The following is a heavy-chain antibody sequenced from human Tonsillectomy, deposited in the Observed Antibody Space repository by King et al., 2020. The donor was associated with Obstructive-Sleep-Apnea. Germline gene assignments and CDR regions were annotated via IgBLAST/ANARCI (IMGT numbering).Heavy chain of an antibody. D-gene: IGHD3-10*01. V-gene: IGHV4-39*07. Sequence: LQLQESGPGLVKPSETLSLTCTVSGGSISSSSYYWGWIRQPPGKGLEWIGSIYYSGSTYYHPSLKSRVTISVDTSKNQFSLKLSSVTAADTAVYYCARDLADYGSGSYYLTFHFDYWGQGTLVTVSS. CDR1: GGSISSSSYY. J-gene: IGHJ4*02. CDR3: ARDLADYGSGSYYLTFHFDY. CDR2: IYYSGST.